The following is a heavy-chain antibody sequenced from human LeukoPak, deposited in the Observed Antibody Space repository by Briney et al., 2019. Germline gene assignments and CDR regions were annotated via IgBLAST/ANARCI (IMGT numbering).Heavy chain of an antibody. J-gene: IGHJ4*02. CDR1: GFIFSDYY. Sequence: GSLRLSCAASGFIFSDYYLIWIRQAPGKGLEWISYISSSGRTIYYADSVKGRFTISRDNAKNSLYLQMNSLRAEDSAVYYCARQLRRYYYDTSGYNDWGQGTLVTVSS. V-gene: IGHV3-11*04. D-gene: IGHD3-22*01. CDR3: ARQLRRYYYDTSGYND. CDR2: ISSSGRTI.